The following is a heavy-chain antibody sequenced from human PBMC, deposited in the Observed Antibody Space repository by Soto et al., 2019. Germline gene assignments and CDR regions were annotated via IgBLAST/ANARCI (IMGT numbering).Heavy chain of an antibody. CDR3: ARSGYCSGGTCYRGGLFEY. D-gene: IGHD2-15*01. CDR2: IHHSGST. J-gene: IGHJ4*02. V-gene: IGHV4-34*01. Sequence: ASETPSPTFGVYGWAFRGYYWSWVRPPPGRGVEWIGEIHHSGSTNYNPPLESRVTMSVDTSKNQFSLKLSSVTAADTAMYYCARSGYCSGGTCYRGGLFEYWGQGSLVTVSS. CDR1: GWAFRGYY.